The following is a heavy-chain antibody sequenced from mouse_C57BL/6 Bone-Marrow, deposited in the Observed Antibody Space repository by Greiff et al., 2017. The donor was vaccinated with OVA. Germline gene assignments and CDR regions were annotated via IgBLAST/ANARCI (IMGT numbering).Heavy chain of an antibody. Sequence: EVQGVESGGDLVKPGGSLKLSCAASGFTFSSYGMSWVRQTPDKRLEWVATISSGGSYTYYPDSVKGRFTISRDNAKNTLYLQMSSLKSEDTAMYYCARLGPHYYAMDYWGQGTSVTVSS. CDR3: ARLGPHYYAMDY. V-gene: IGHV5-6*01. CDR2: ISSGGSYT. J-gene: IGHJ4*01. CDR1: GFTFSSYG. D-gene: IGHD4-1*01.